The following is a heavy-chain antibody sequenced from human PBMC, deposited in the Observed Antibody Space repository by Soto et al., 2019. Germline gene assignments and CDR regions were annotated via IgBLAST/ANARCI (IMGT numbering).Heavy chain of an antibody. CDR3: ARLYCSASSCYSVGAFDI. CDR2: IWFDGSDK. D-gene: IGHD2-15*01. J-gene: IGHJ3*02. Sequence: GSLRLSCAASGFTFSSYGMHWVRQAPGKGLEWVALIWFDGSDKYYTESVKGRFTISRDNSKSTLYLQMNSLRAEDTAVYYCARLYCSASSCYSVGAFDIRGQGTMVTVSS. V-gene: IGHV3-33*01. CDR1: GFTFSSYG.